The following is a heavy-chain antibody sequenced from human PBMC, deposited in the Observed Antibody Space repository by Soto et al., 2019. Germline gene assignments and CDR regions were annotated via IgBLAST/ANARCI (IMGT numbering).Heavy chain of an antibody. CDR1: GYTFTSCG. J-gene: IGHJ4*02. Sequence: QVQLVQSGAEVKKPGASVKVSCKASGYTFTSCGISCVRQAPGQGLEWMGWISAYNGHTNYAQKLQGRATMTTDTSPSTAYMELRSLRSDDTAVYYCARYDDSSGYYGDLFAYWGQGTLVTVSS. CDR3: ARYDDSSGYYGDLFAY. D-gene: IGHD3-22*01. CDR2: ISAYNGHT. V-gene: IGHV1-18*04.